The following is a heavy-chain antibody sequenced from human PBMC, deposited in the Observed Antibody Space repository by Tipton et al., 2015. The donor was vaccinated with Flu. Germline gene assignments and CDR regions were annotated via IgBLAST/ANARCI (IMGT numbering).Heavy chain of an antibody. V-gene: IGHV3-7*01. D-gene: IGHD6-13*01. J-gene: IGHJ4*02. Sequence: GSLRLSCAASGFTFSSYWMSWVRQAPGKGLEWVANIKQDGSEKYYVDSVKGRFTISRDNAKNSLYLQMNSLRAEDTAVYYCARGRGNSGSRYSDYWGQGTLVNVYS. CDR1: GFTFSSYW. CDR2: IKQDGSEK. CDR3: ARGRGNSGSRYSDY.